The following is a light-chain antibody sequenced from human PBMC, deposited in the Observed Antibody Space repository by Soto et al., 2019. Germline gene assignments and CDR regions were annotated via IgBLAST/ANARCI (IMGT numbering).Light chain of an antibody. CDR2: KSS. CDR1: ASISSW. J-gene: IGKJ1*01. Sequence: DIQMTQSPSPLSASVGDRVTITCRASASISSWLAWYQQQPGKAPKLLIYKSSILENGVPSRFSGGGSGTEFTLTISSLQPDDFATYYCQQYGALGQGTKVDI. CDR3: QQYGA. V-gene: IGKV1-5*03.